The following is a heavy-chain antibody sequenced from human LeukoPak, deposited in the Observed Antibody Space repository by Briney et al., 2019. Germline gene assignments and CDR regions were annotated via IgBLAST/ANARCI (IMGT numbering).Heavy chain of an antibody. Sequence: GASVKVSCKPSVYTFTSYDINWVRQAPGQGLEWMGWMNPNSGNTGYAQKFQGRVTMARNTSISTAYMELSSLRSEDTAVYYCARGRARGDYYFDYWGQGTLVTVSS. CDR2: MNPNSGNT. D-gene: IGHD4-17*01. V-gene: IGHV1-8*01. CDR3: ARGRARGDYYFDY. CDR1: VYTFTSYD. J-gene: IGHJ4*02.